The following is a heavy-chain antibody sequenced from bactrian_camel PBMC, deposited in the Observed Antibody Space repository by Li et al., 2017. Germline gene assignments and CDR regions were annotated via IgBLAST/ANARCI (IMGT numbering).Heavy chain of an antibody. J-gene: IGHJ4*01. V-gene: IGHV3S55*01. CDR1: GDTMGGYC. CDR3: AAFGGVVTTATGFRGRLYWY. D-gene: IGHD2*01. Sequence: HVQLVESGGGSVQVGGSLRLSCVASGDTMGGYCMGWFRQIPDKEREGVAGIESDGSTSYADSVKGRFTVSQDSAKNILYLQMNSLKPEDTAMYYCAAFGGVVTTATGFRGRLYWYWGQGTQVTVS. CDR2: IESDGST.